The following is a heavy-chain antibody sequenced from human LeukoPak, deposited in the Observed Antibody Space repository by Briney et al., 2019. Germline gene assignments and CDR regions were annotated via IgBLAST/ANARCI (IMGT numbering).Heavy chain of an antibody. Sequence: ASVTVSCTASGYTFTGYYMHWVRQAPGQGLEWMGWINPNSGGTNYAQKFQGWVTMTRDTSISTAYMELSRLRSDDTAVYYCAREPSGSGLDYWGQGTLVTVSS. CDR2: INPNSGGT. CDR1: GYTFTGYY. V-gene: IGHV1-2*04. J-gene: IGHJ4*02. CDR3: AREPSGSGLDY. D-gene: IGHD3-22*01.